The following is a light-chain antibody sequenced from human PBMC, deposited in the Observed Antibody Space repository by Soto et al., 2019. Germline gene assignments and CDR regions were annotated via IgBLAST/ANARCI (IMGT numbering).Light chain of an antibody. CDR3: HQYDSSPLT. CDR1: QSVSSSY. CDR2: GAS. Sequence: EIVLTQSPGTLSLSPGERATLSCRASQSVSSSYLAWYQQKPGQAPRLLIYGASSRATGIPDRFSGSGSGTDFTLTISRLEPEDFAVYYCHQYDSSPLTFGXG. J-gene: IGKJ4*01. V-gene: IGKV3-20*01.